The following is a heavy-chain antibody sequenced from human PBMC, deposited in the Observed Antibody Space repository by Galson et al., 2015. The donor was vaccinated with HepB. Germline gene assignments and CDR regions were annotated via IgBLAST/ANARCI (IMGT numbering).Heavy chain of an antibody. V-gene: IGHV1-46*01. CDR1: GYTFTRYY. J-gene: IGHJ2*01. CDR3: AREWGGGENHWYFDL. D-gene: IGHD4-23*01. CDR2: INPSGAST. Sequence: SCKASGYTFTRYYMHWVRQAPGQGLEWMGIINPSGASTNYAQKFQGRVTMTRDTSTSTVYMELSSLRFDDTALYYCAREWGGGENHWYFDLWGRGTLVTVSS.